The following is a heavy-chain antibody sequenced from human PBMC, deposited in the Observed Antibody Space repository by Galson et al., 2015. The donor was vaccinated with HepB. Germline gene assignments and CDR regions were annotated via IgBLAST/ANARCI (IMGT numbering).Heavy chain of an antibody. D-gene: IGHD5-24*01. V-gene: IGHV3-20*01. J-gene: IGHJ4*02. CDR3: ARGDGGDY. CDR1: GFTFDEYG. Sequence: SLRLSCAASGFTFDEYGMSWVRQAPGKGLEWVSGINWNDGSIGYADSVKGRFTISRDNAKNSLYLQMNSLRVEDTALYHCARGDGGDYWGQGTLVTVSS. CDR2: INWNDGSI.